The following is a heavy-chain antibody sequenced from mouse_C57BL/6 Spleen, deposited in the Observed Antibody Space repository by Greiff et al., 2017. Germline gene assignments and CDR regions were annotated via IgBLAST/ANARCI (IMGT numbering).Heavy chain of an antibody. D-gene: IGHD1-1*01. CDR1: GFNIKDDY. CDR3: TTITTVVGDY. V-gene: IGHV14-4*01. Sequence: EVQLQQSGAELVRPGASVKLSCTASGFNIKDDYMNWVQQRPEQGLEWIGWIDPENGDTEYASKFQGKATITADTSSNTAYLQLSSLTSEDTAVYYCTTITTVVGDYWGQGTTLTVSS. CDR2: IDPENGDT. J-gene: IGHJ2*01.